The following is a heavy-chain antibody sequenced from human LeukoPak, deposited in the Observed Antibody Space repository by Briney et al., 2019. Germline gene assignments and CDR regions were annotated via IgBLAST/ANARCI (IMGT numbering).Heavy chain of an antibody. CDR1: GFTFSSYA. J-gene: IGHJ5*02. CDR2: GSESGGT. CDR3: AKNGQSGFSFDP. D-gene: IGHD3-3*01. V-gene: IGHV4-34*08. Sequence: PGGSLRLSCAASGFTFSSYAMSWVRQAPGKGLEWIGEGSESGGTKFNPSLKSRVTISADTSKNQFSLKLNSVTAADTAVYYCAKNGQSGFSFDPWGQGTLVTVSS.